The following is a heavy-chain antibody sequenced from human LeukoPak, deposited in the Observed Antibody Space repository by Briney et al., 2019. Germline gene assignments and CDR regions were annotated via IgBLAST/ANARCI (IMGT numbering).Heavy chain of an antibody. D-gene: IGHD1-26*01. J-gene: IGHJ4*02. V-gene: IGHV4-34*01. CDR1: GGSFSGYY. Sequence: SETLSLTCAVYGGSFSGYYWSWIRQPPGKGLEWIGEINHSGSTNYNPSLKSRVTISVDTSKNHFSLRLSSVTAADTAVYYCARDRTQLTLVGATPYYFDYWGQGTLVTVSS. CDR2: INHSGST. CDR3: ARDRTQLTLVGATPYYFDY.